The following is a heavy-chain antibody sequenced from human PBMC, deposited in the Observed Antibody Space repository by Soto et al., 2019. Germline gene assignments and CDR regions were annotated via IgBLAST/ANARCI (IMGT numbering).Heavy chain of an antibody. J-gene: IGHJ4*02. CDR3: ARESEDLTSNFGY. CDR2: ISGSGGST. CDR1: GFTFSSYA. Sequence: GGSLRLSCAASGFTFSSYAMSWVRQAPGKGLEWVSAISGSGGSTYYADSVKGRFTISRDNSKNTLYLQMNSLRAEDTAVYYRARESEDLTSNFGYWGQGTLVTVSS. V-gene: IGHV3-23*01.